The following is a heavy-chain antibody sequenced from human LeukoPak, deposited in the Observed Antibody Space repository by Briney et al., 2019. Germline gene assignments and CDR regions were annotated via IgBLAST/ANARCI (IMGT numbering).Heavy chain of an antibody. CDR3: ARDPYSSSNWFDP. J-gene: IGHJ5*02. CDR1: GFTFSSYS. CDR2: ISSSSSYI. Sequence: PGGSLRLSCAASGFTFSSYSMNWVRQAPGKGLEWVSSISSSSSYIYYADSVKGRFTISRDNSKNTLYLQMNSLRAEDTAVYYCARDPYSSSNWFDPWGQGTLVTVSS. D-gene: IGHD6-13*01. V-gene: IGHV3-21*01.